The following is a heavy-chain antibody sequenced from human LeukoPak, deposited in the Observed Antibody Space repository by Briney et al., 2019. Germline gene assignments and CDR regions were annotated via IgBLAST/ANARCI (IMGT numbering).Heavy chain of an antibody. V-gene: IGHV1-18*01. CDR1: GYTFTSYG. CDR3: ARVVVVVPAADRPNYYYGMDV. D-gene: IGHD2-2*01. CDR2: ISAYNGNT. Sequence: ASVKVSCKASGYTFTSYGISWVRQAPGQGLEWMGWISAYNGNTNYAQKLQGRVTMTTDTSTSTAYMGLRSLRSDDTAVYYCARVVVVVPAADRPNYYYGMDVWGQGTTVTVSS. J-gene: IGHJ6*02.